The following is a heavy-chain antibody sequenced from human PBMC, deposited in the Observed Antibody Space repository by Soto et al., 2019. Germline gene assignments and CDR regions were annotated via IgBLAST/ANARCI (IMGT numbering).Heavy chain of an antibody. D-gene: IGHD5-12*01. Sequence: ASVKVSCKASGYTFTSYAMHWVRQAPGQRLEWMGWINAGNGNTKYSQKFQGRVTITRDTSASTAYMELSSLRSEDTAVYYCARGARSRRDGYNSAPFDDRARRTLVPGSS. CDR3: ARGARSRRDGYNSAPFDD. J-gene: IGHJ4*02. CDR2: INAGNGNT. V-gene: IGHV1-3*01. CDR1: GYTFTSYA.